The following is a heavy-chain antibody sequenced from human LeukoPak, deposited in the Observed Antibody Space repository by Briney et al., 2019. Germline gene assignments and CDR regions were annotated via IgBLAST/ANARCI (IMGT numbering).Heavy chain of an antibody. Sequence: SQTLSLTCTVSGGSISSGDYYWSWIRQPPGEGLEWIGYIYYSGSTYYNPSLKSRVTISVDTSNNQLSLKLSSVTAADTAVYYCARNSGSLPYYYYYYMDVWGKGTTVTVSS. D-gene: IGHD1-26*01. V-gene: IGHV4-30-4*08. J-gene: IGHJ6*03. CDR3: ARNSGSLPYYYYYYMDV. CDR1: GGSISSGDYY. CDR2: IYYSGST.